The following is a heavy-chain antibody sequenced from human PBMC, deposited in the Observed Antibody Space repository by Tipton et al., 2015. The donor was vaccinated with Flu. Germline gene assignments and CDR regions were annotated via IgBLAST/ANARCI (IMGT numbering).Heavy chain of an antibody. D-gene: IGHD1-26*01. CDR2: INSDSGAT. Sequence: QSGAEVKKPGASVKVSCKASGYTFSGSYMHWVRQAPGQGLEWMGWINSDSGATKYAQRFQARVSMTRDTSISTAYMELSSLRVGDTAMYYCAREPGPTRGLYYWGQGALVTVSS. CDR1: GYTFSGSY. V-gene: IGHV1-2*02. CDR3: AREPGPTRGLYY. J-gene: IGHJ4*02.